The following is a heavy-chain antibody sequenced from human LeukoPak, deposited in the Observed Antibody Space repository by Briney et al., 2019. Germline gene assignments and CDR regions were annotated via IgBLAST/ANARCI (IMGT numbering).Heavy chain of an antibody. D-gene: IGHD6-13*01. CDR3: ASEPGIAAAGTGTGYYYMDV. CDR2: INPSGGST. CDR1: GYTFISNY. Sequence: ASVKVSCKASGYTFISNYMHWVRQAPGQGLEWMAIINPSGGSTSYAQKFQGRVTMTRDMSTSTVYMELSSPRSEDTAVYYCASEPGIAAAGTGTGYYYMDVWGKGTTVTVSS. V-gene: IGHV1-46*01. J-gene: IGHJ6*03.